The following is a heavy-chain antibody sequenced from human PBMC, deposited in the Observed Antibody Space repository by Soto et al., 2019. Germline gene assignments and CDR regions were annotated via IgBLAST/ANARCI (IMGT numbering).Heavy chain of an antibody. D-gene: IGHD6-19*01. CDR1: GGSNSSGDYY. J-gene: IGHJ4*02. V-gene: IGHV4-30-4*01. CDR2: IYYSGST. CDR3: ARLTPGYSSGWFIDY. Sequence: QVQLQESGPGLVKPSQTLSLTCTVSGGSNSSGDYYWSWIRQPPEKGLEWIGYIYYSGSTYYNPSLKSRVTISVDPSKNQFSLKLSSVTAADTAVYYCARLTPGYSSGWFIDYWGQGTLVTVSS.